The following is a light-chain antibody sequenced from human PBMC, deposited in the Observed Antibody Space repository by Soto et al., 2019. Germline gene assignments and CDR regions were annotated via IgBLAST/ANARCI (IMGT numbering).Light chain of an antibody. CDR3: QKSYRTPYT. CDR2: AAS. Sequence: DIQMTQSPSSLSASVGDRVTITCRASQGISTYLIWYQQRQGRAPKLLIYAASSLVSVVPSRFSGSGSGTDFTLTISSLPPEDFATYYCQKSYRTPYTFGQGTRLEIK. J-gene: IGKJ5*01. V-gene: IGKV1-39*01. CDR1: QGISTY.